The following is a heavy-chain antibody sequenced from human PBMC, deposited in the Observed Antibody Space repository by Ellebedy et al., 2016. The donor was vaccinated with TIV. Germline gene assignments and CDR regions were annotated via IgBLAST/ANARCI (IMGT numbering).Heavy chain of an antibody. CDR3: ARGFRWYSSSPEGNWFDP. CDR1: GGTFSSYA. V-gene: IGHV1-69*13. D-gene: IGHD6-13*01. Sequence: ASVKVSCKASGGTFSSYAISWVRQAPGQGLEWMGGIIPIFGTANYAQKFQGRVTITADESTSTAYMELSSLRSADTAVYYCARGFRWYSSSPEGNWFDPWGQGTLVTVSS. CDR2: IIPIFGTA. J-gene: IGHJ5*02.